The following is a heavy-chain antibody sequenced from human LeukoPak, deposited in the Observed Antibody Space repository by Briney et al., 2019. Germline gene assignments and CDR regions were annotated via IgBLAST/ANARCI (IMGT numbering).Heavy chain of an antibody. J-gene: IGHJ4*02. CDR3: AADTDY. D-gene: IGHD2-2*02. V-gene: IGHV4-61*02. Sequence: TLSLTCTVSGGSIRSGSYYWSWIRQPAGKGLEWIGRIYTSGSTNYNPSLKSRVTISVDTSKNQFSLKLSSVTAADTAVYYCAADTDYWGQGTLVTVSS. CDR2: IYTSGST. CDR1: GGSIRSGSYY.